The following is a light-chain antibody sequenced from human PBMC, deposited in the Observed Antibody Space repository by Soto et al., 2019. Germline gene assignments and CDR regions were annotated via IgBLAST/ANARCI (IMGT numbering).Light chain of an antibody. CDR1: QSVGSTY. CDR2: GAS. J-gene: IGKJ1*01. V-gene: IGKV3-15*01. Sequence: EVVMTQSPVTLSVSPGERATLSCRASQSVGSTYLAWYQQKPGQPPRLLINGASNRATGIPARFSGSGSGTEFTLTISSLQSEDFAVYYCQQYNSWPQTFGQGTKVDIK. CDR3: QQYNSWPQT.